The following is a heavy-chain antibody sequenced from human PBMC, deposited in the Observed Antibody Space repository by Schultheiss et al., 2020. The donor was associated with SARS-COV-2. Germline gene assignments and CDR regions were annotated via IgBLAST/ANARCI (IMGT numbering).Heavy chain of an antibody. CDR1: GGSISSYY. V-gene: IGHV4-59*08. D-gene: IGHD3-10*01. CDR2: IYYSGST. J-gene: IGHJ6*03. CDR3: ARLGDLHSGYYYMDV. Sequence: SETLSLTCTVSGGSISSYYWSWIRQPPGKGLEWIGYIYYSGSTNYNPSLKSRVTISVDTSKNQFSLKLSSVTAADTAVYYCARLGDLHSGYYYMDVWGKGTTVTVSS.